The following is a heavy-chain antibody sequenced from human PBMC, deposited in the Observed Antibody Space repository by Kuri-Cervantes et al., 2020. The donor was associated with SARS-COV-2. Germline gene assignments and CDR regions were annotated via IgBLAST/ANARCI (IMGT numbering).Heavy chain of an antibody. D-gene: IGHD3-9*01. Sequence: SETQSLTCAVYGGSFSGYYWGWIRQPPGKGLEWIGSIYYSGSTYYNPSLKSRVTISVDTSKNQFSLKLSSVTAADTAVYYCARDQSRDYDILTGYTANYYYYYMDVWGKGTTVTVSS. J-gene: IGHJ6*03. V-gene: IGHV4-34*01. CDR1: GGSFSGYY. CDR2: IYYSGST. CDR3: ARDQSRDYDILTGYTANYYYYYMDV.